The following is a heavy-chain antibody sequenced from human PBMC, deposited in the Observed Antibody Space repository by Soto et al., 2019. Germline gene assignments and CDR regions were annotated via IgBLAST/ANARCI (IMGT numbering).Heavy chain of an antibody. CDR3: ERLGVAARPDFLY. CDR1: GGSISSSSYY. Sequence: QLQLQESGPGLVKPSETLSLTCTVSGGSISSSSYYWGWIRQPPGKGLEWIGSIYYSGSTYYNPSLKSRVTISVDTSKNQCSLQLSSVTAKDQAVYYGERLGVAARPDFLYWGQGTLVTVAS. J-gene: IGHJ4*02. CDR2: IYYSGST. V-gene: IGHV4-39*01. D-gene: IGHD6-6*01.